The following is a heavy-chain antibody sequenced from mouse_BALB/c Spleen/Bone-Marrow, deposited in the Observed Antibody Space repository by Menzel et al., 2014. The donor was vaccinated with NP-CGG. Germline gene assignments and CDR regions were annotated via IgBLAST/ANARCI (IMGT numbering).Heavy chain of an antibody. CDR1: GYTFTDYE. Sequence: VQLQQSGAELVRPGASVTLSCKASGYTFTDYEMHWVKQTPVHGLEWIGAIDPETGGTAYNQKFKGKATLTADKSSSTAYMELRRLTSEDSVVYYCIRGGNFIIPVVVYFDNWGPGTPLTVSS. V-gene: IGHV1-15*01. D-gene: IGHD1-1*01. CDR3: IRGGNFIIPVVVYFDN. J-gene: IGHJ2*01. CDR2: IDPETGGT.